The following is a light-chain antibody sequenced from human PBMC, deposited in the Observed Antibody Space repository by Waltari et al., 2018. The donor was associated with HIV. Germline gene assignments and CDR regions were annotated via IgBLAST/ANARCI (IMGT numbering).Light chain of an antibody. V-gene: IGLV1-47*01. CDR2: RND. Sequence: QSVLTKPPSASGSPGQRVTSSCSGSRSTIGTNYVSWYRPVPGTAPKLLIYRNDQRPSGVPDRFSGSKSGTSASLAISGLLSEDESDYHCATWDDSLGFWLFGGGTKLTVL. J-gene: IGLJ3*02. CDR1: RSTIGTNY. CDR3: ATWDDSLGFWL.